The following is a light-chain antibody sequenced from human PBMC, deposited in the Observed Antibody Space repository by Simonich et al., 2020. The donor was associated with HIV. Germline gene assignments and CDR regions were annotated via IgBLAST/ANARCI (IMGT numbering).Light chain of an antibody. V-gene: IGKV1-39*01. CDR1: QSISSY. J-gene: IGKJ2*01. Sequence: DIQMTQSPSSLSASVGERVTITCRASQSISSYLNWYQQKPGKAPKLLIYGAYSLQSGVPSRFTGSGSGTDFTLTISSLQPEDFATYYCQQFNSYPYTFGLGTKLEIK. CDR3: QQFNSYPYT. CDR2: GAY.